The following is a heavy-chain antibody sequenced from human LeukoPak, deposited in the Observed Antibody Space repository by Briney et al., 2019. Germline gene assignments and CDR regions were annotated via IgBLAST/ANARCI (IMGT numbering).Heavy chain of an antibody. Sequence: GGSLRLSCAASGFTFSSYAMSWVRQAPGKGLEWVSAISGSGGSTYYADSVKGRFTISRDNSKNTLYLQMNSLRAEDTAVHYCANPRGADDAFDIWGQGTMVTVSS. CDR1: GFTFSSYA. J-gene: IGHJ3*02. CDR2: ISGSGGST. CDR3: ANPRGADDAFDI. V-gene: IGHV3-23*01.